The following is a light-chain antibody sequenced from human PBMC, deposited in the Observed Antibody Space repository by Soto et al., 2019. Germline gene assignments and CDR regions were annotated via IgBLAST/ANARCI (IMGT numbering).Light chain of an antibody. J-gene: IGLJ2*01. CDR1: SGRSSYA. V-gene: IGLV4-69*01. CDR3: QTWGSGTVL. CDR2: LNSDGSH. Sequence: QSVLTQSPSASASLGASVKLTCTLSSGRSSYAIAWHQQRPEKGPRYLMKLNSDGSHSKGDGIPDRFSGSSSGAERYLTISSLQSEDEADYYCQTWGSGTVLFGGGTKLTVL.